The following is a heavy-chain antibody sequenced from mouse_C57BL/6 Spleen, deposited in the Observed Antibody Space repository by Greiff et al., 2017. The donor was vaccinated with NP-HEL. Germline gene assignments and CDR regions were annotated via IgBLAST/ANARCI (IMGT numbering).Heavy chain of an antibody. CDR3: ARSSITTVVATADY. V-gene: IGHV1-54*01. CDR1: GYAFTNYL. J-gene: IGHJ2*01. Sequence: QVQLQQSGAELVRPGTSVKVSCKASGYAFTNYLIEWVKQRPGQGLEWIGVINPGSGGTNYNEKFKGKATLTADKSSSTAYMQLSSLTSEDSAVYFCARSSITTVVATADYWGQGTTLTVSS. D-gene: IGHD1-1*01. CDR2: INPGSGGT.